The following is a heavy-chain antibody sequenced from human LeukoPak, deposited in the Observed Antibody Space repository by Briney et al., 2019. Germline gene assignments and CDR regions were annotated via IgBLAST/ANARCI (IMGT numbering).Heavy chain of an antibody. V-gene: IGHV3-30*02. CDR3: AKDGRWLQRDHLGYFDY. J-gene: IGHJ4*02. CDR1: GFTFSSYG. CDR2: IRYDGSNK. D-gene: IGHD5-24*01. Sequence: PGGSLRLSCAASGFTFSSYGMHWVRQAPGKGLEWVAFIRYDGSNKYYADSVKGRFTISRDNSKNTLYLQMNSLRAEDTAVYYCAKDGRWLQRDHLGYFDYWGQGTLVTVSS.